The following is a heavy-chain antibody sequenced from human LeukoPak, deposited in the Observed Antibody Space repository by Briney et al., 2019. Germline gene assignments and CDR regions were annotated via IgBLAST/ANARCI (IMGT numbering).Heavy chain of an antibody. CDR3: AKGSHSSGWPADWFDP. J-gene: IGHJ5*02. CDR2: IRSDGSDI. CDR1: GFTFSAYG. D-gene: IGHD6-19*01. Sequence: GGSLRLSCAASGFTFSAYGMHWVRQAPGKGLEWVAFIRSDGSDIYYTDSVKGRFTISRDNSKNTLYLQMNSLRPEDTAVYNCAKGSHSSGWPADWFDPWGQGTPVIVSS. V-gene: IGHV3-30*02.